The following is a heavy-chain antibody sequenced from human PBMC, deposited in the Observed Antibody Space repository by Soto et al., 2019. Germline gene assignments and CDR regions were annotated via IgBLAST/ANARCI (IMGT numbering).Heavy chain of an antibody. CDR1: GFSFTTNA. D-gene: IGHD3-9*01. V-gene: IGHV3-23*01. Sequence: EVQLLESGGAWLHPGGPLRLPCAPSGFSFTTNAMSGVPQAPGRGLEWVSGISGSGGSTDYADSVKGRFTISRDNSKNTLYLQMNSLRDEDTAVYYCAKGLRYFDWLFDYWGQGTLVTVSS. J-gene: IGHJ4*02. CDR3: AKGLRYFDWLFDY. CDR2: ISGSGGST.